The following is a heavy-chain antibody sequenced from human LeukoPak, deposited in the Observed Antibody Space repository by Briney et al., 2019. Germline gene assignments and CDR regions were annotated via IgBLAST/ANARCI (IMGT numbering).Heavy chain of an antibody. CDR2: ITSSGETT. J-gene: IGHJ4*02. D-gene: IGHD3-22*01. Sequence: GGSLRLSCAASGFTFSIYAMSWVRQALGKGLEWVSSITSSGETTYYAGSVKGQFTISRDNSKNTVYLQMNSLRAEDTAVYYCARDRPNYYGANGHYYRRDGDYWGQGTLVTVSS. V-gene: IGHV3-23*01. CDR3: ARDRPNYYGANGHYYRRDGDY. CDR1: GFTFSIYA.